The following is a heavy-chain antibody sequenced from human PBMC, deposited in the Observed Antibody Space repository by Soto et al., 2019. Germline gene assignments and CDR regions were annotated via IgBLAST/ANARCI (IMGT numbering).Heavy chain of an antibody. CDR2: IYPGDSDT. J-gene: IGHJ6*03. D-gene: IGHD5-18*01. CDR1: GYSFSSYW. V-gene: IGHV5-51*01. CDR3: ALCGYSYGFDYYYYYYYLDV. Sequence: SLKISCEGCGYSFSSYWICWARQMHGKGPEWMGIIYPGDSDTRYSPSFQGQVTISADKSISTAYLQWSSLKASDTAMYYCALCGYSYGFDYYYYYYYLDVWGKGTTVTVSS.